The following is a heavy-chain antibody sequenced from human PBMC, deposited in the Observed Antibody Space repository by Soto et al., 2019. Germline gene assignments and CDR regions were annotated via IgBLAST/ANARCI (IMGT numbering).Heavy chain of an antibody. CDR2: IYYSGST. CDR1: GGSISSYY. CDR3: ARDRPGYCSSTSCTYGDYSFDY. V-gene: IGHV4-59*01. Sequence: ETLSLTCTVSGGSISSYYWSWIRQPPGKGLEWIGYIYYSGSTNYNPSLKSRVTISVDTSKNQFSLKLSSVTAADTAVYYCARDRPGYCSSTSCTYGDYSFDYWGQGTLVTVSS. D-gene: IGHD2-2*01. J-gene: IGHJ4*02.